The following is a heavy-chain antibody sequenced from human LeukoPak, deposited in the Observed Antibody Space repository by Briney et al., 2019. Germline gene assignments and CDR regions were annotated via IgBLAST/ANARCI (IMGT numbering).Heavy chain of an antibody. J-gene: IGHJ4*01. CDR2: IYYSGST. D-gene: IGHD3-10*01. Sequence: SETLSLTCTVSGGSISSGGYYWSWIRQHPGKGLEWIGYIYYSGSTYYNPSLKSRVTISVDTSKNQFSLKLSSVTAADTAVYYLGKVTRAKGIDQWGPGNLVNGSS. V-gene: IGHV4-31*03. CDR1: GGSISSGGYY. CDR3: GKVTRAKGIDQ.